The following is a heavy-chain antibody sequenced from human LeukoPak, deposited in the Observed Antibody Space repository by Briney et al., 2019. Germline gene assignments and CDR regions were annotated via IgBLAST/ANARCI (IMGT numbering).Heavy chain of an antibody. CDR2: ISGSGGST. J-gene: IGHJ4*02. D-gene: IGHD3-22*01. CDR1: GFTFSSYA. CDR3: AKEEAYYYDSSGYFDY. Sequence: PGGSLRLSCAASGFTFSSYAMSWVRQAPGKGLEWVSAISGSGGSTYYADSVKGRFTISRDNSKNTLYLQMNSLRAEDTAVYYCAKEEAYYYDSSGYFDYWGQRTLVTVSS. V-gene: IGHV3-23*01.